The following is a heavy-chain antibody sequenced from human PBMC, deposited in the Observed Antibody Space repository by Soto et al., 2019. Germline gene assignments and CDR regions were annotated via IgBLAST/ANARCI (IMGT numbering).Heavy chain of an antibody. CDR1: GFTFSRYS. J-gene: IGHJ6*02. Sequence: GGSLILSCAASGFTFSRYSMNWVRQAPGKGLEWVSSISSTSGFTYYADSVKGRFTISRDNAKNSLYVQMNNLRAEDTAVYYCARGGYTYYYYGMDVWGQGTTVTVSS. V-gene: IGHV3-21*01. CDR2: ISSTSGFT. D-gene: IGHD6-13*01. CDR3: ARGGYTYYYYGMDV.